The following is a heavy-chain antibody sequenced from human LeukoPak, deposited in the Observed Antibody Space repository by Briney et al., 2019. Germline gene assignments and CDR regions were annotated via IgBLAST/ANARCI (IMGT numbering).Heavy chain of an antibody. Sequence: SETLSLTCTASGGSISSSGYYWGWIRQPPGKGLEWIGSIYYSGSTYYNPSLKSRVTISVDTSKNQFSLRLNSVNAADTAVFYCARQGYSDFSSRPFDYWGQGTLVTVSS. CDR2: IYYSGST. D-gene: IGHD1-26*01. CDR1: GGSISSSGYY. J-gene: IGHJ4*02. CDR3: ARQGYSDFSSRPFDY. V-gene: IGHV4-39*01.